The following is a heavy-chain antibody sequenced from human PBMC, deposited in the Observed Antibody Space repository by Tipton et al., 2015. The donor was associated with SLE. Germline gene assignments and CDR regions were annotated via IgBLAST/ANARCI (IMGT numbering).Heavy chain of an antibody. V-gene: IGHV3-7*01. CDR2: IKQDGSEK. CDR1: GASFSGYF. Sequence: LSLTCAVYGASFSGYFWSWIRQPPGKGLEWVANIKQDGSEKYYVDSVKGRFTISRDNSKNTLYLQMNSLRAGDTAVYYCLYSGGEAYFDYWGQGTLVTVSS. J-gene: IGHJ4*02. D-gene: IGHD1-26*01. CDR3: LYSGGEAYFDY.